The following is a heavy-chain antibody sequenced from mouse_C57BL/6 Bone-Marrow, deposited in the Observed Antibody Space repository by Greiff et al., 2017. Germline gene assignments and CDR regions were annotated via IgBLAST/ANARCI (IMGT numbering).Heavy chain of an antibody. V-gene: IGHV14-1*01. CDR3: TTYDYDEGYYFDY. D-gene: IGHD2-4*01. CDR1: GFNIKDYY. Sequence: EVQRVESGAELVRPGASVKLSCTASGFNIKDYYMHWVKQRPEQGLEWIGRIDPEDGDTEYAPKFQGKATRTADTSSNTAYLQLSSLTSEDTAVYYCTTYDYDEGYYFDYWGQGTTLTVSS. CDR2: IDPEDGDT. J-gene: IGHJ2*01.